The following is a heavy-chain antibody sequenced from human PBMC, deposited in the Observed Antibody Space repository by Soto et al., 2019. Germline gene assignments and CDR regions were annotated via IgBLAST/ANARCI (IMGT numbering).Heavy chain of an antibody. J-gene: IGHJ4*02. CDR3: ALGYNWNYYFDY. CDR1: GYTFGSFS. D-gene: IGHD1-7*01. Sequence: QVQLVQSGAEVKRPGASVKVSCKASGYTFGSFSIHWVRQAPGQSLEWMGWISPGNGDTQYSQKFQGRVTITRDPSALTAYMELSGLRSEDTAVYYCALGYNWNYYFDYWGQGTLVTVSS. V-gene: IGHV1-3*01. CDR2: ISPGNGDT.